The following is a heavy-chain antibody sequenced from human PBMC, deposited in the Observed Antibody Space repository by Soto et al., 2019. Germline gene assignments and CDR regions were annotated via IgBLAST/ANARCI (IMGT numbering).Heavy chain of an antibody. CDR3: ARGHGHGGSSFDF. CDR1: GGSTHSYY. D-gene: IGHD2-15*01. CDR2: VYYNGDT. J-gene: IGHJ4*02. V-gene: IGHV4-59*01. Sequence: QVQLQESGPGLVKPSETLSLTCTVSGGSTHSYYWAWIRQPPGKGLEWMGYVYYNGDTNYNPSLKSRVTISLDASKNQFSLKLTSVTPADTAVYYCARGHGHGGSSFDFWGQGTLVTVSS.